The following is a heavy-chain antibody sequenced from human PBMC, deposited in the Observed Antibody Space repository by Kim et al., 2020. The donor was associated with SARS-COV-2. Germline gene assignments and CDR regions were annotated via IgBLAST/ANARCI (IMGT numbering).Heavy chain of an antibody. Sequence: ASVKVSCKASGYTFTSYYMHWVRQAPGQGLEWMGIINPSGGSTSYAQKFQGRVTMTRDTSTSTVYMELSSLRSEDTAVYYCARISSGYSGYDYAQSNYFDYWGQGTLVTVSS. V-gene: IGHV1-46*01. CDR2: INPSGGST. CDR3: ARISSGYSGYDYAQSNYFDY. J-gene: IGHJ4*02. CDR1: GYTFTSYY. D-gene: IGHD5-12*01.